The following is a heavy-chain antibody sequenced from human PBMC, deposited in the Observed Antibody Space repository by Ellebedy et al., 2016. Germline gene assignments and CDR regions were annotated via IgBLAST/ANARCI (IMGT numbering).Heavy chain of an antibody. J-gene: IGHJ6*03. CDR2: IYHSGST. CDR1: GGSISSSNW. Sequence: SETLSLTXAVSGGSISSSNWWSWVRQPPGKGLEWIGEIYHSGSTNYNPSLKSRVTISVDTSKNQFSLKLSSVTAADTAVYYCARGGRLRLGRYMDVWGKGTTVTVSS. V-gene: IGHV4-4*02. D-gene: IGHD5-12*01. CDR3: ARGGRLRLGRYMDV.